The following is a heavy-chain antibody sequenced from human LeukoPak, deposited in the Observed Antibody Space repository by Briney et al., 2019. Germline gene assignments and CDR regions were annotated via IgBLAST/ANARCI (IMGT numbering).Heavy chain of an antibody. V-gene: IGHV3-30*04. D-gene: IGHD3-16*02. J-gene: IGHJ6*03. CDR2: ISYDGSNK. Sequence: GGSLRLSCAASGFTFSSYAMHWVRQAPGKGLEWVAVISYDGSNKYYADSVKGRFTISRDNSKNTLYLQMNSLRAEDTAVYYCARFVLSDYYYMDVWGKGTTVTVSS. CDR3: ARFVLSDYYYMDV. CDR1: GFTFSSYA.